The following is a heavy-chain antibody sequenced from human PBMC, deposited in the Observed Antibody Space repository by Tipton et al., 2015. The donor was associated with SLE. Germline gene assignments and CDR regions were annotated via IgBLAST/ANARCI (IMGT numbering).Heavy chain of an antibody. Sequence: TLSLTCTVSGGSISSGSYYWGWIRQPPGKGLEWIGTIYYSGSTYYNPSLKSRVTISVDTSKNQFSLKLSSVTAADTAVYYCARDRGGSEYYYGMDVWGQGTTVTASS. CDR1: GGSISSGSYY. D-gene: IGHD2-15*01. CDR2: IYYSGST. CDR3: ARDRGGSEYYYGMDV. V-gene: IGHV4-39*07. J-gene: IGHJ6*02.